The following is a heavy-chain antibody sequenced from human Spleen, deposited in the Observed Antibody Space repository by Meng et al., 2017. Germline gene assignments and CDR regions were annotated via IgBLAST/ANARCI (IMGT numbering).Heavy chain of an antibody. D-gene: IGHD6-19*01. CDR3: ARDGGAGWSNDY. CDR1: GFTFSSYA. Sequence: GESLKISCAASGFTFSSYAMSWVRQAPGKGLEWVSGISGSDDTTYYADSVKGRFTVSRDNSKNMLYLYMNSLRDDDTAVYYCARDGGAGWSNDYWGQGTLVVASS. V-gene: IGHV3-23*01. J-gene: IGHJ4*02. CDR2: ISGSDDTT.